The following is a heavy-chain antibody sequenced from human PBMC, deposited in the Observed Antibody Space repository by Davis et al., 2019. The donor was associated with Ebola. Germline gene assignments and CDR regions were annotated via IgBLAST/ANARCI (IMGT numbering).Heavy chain of an antibody. CDR2: INHSGST. CDR3: ARVLRLEYCSGGSCRHNWFDP. Sequence: MPSETLSLTCAVYGGSFSGYYWSWIRQPPGKGLEWIGEINHSGSTNYNPSLKSRVTISVDTSKNQFSLKLSSVTAADTAVYYCARVLRLEYCSGGSCRHNWFDPWGQGTLVTVSS. D-gene: IGHD2-15*01. CDR1: GGSFSGYY. J-gene: IGHJ5*02. V-gene: IGHV4-34*01.